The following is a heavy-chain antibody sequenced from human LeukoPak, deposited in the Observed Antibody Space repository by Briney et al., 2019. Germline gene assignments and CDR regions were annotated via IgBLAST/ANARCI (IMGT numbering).Heavy chain of an antibody. CDR3: ARDLKGLRLGELSFDY. J-gene: IGHJ4*02. Sequence: GASVKVSCKASGYTFTSYYMHWVRQAPGQGLEWMGIINPSGGSTSYAQKFQGRVTMTRDTSTSTVYMELSSLRPEDTAVYYCARDLKGLRLGELSFDYWGQGTLVTVSS. CDR1: GYTFTSYY. V-gene: IGHV1-46*01. D-gene: IGHD3-16*02. CDR2: INPSGGST.